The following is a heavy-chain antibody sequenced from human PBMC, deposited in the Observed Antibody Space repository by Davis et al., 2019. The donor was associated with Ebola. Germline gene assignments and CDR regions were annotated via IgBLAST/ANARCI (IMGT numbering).Heavy chain of an antibody. V-gene: IGHV1-69*10. CDR3: ARGDASTTYYYYMDV. Sequence: SVKVSCKASGYTFTSYYMHWVRQAPGQGLEWMGGIIPILGIANYAQKFQGRVTITADESTSTAYMELSSLRSEDTAVYYCARGDASTTYYYYMDVWGKGTTVTVSS. CDR1: GYTFTSYY. CDR2: IIPILGIA. D-gene: IGHD1-26*01. J-gene: IGHJ6*03.